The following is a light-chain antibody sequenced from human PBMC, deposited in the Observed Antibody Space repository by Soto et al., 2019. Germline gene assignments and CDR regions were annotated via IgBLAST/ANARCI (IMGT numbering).Light chain of an antibody. CDR2: AAS. J-gene: IGKJ2*01. CDR3: KQSYSXPYT. V-gene: IGKV1-39*01. Sequence: DIQMTQSPSSLSASVGDRVSITCRASQSISSYLNWYQQKPGKAPKLLIYAASSLQSGVPSRLSGSGYGTHFTLTISSLQPEDFATYYCKQSYSXPYTFGQWTKV. CDR1: QSISSY.